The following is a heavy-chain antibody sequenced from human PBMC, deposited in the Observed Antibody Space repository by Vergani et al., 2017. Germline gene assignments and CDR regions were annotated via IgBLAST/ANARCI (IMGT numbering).Heavy chain of an antibody. CDR2: MDYSGST. CDR3: ASKRGACRAAYCHSYDF. J-gene: IGHJ4*02. V-gene: IGHV4-39*01. D-gene: IGHD6-25*01. CDR1: GDSVISTDYH. Sequence: QVQLQESGPGLVKPSETLSLTCTVSGDSVISTDYHWGWIRQPPGKGLECIWSMDYSGSTSYNPSLESRISISFETPKNQFSLRLTSVTAADTAVYYCASKRGACRAAYCHSYDFWGPGTLVGVSS.